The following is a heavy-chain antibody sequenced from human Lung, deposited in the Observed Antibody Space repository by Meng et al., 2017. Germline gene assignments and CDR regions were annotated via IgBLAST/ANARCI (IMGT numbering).Heavy chain of an antibody. CDR2: INSDGSST. D-gene: IGHD3-22*01. V-gene: IGHV3-74*02. J-gene: IGHJ1*01. CDR1: GFNFRSYW. Sequence: EVRWWGYGGGLVKPGGSRGLSGAASGFNFRSYWMHWVSEAPGKGLVWVSRINSDGSSTSYADSVKGRFTISRDNARNTLYLQMNSLRVEDTAVYYCAKVGYYDSSNYYAYFQHWGQGTLVTVSS. CDR3: AKVGYYDSSNYYAYFQH.